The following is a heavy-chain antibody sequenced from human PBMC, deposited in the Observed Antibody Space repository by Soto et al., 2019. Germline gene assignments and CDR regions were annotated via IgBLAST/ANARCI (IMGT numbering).Heavy chain of an antibody. Sequence: ASVKVSCKVSGYTLTELSMHWVRQAPGKRLEWMGGFDPEDGETIYAQKYQGRVTMTEDTSTDTAYMELSSLRSEDTAVYYCATWGGYSSSWYLTWFDPWGQGTLVTVSS. D-gene: IGHD6-13*01. J-gene: IGHJ5*02. CDR1: GYTLTELS. V-gene: IGHV1-24*01. CDR3: ATWGGYSSSWYLTWFDP. CDR2: FDPEDGET.